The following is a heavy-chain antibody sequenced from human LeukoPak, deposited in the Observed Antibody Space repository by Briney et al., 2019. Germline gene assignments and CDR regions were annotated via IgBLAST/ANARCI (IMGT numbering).Heavy chain of an antibody. D-gene: IGHD1-26*01. V-gene: IGHV3-23*01. Sequence: PGGSLRLSCAASGFTFSRHAMSWVRQAPGKGLEWVSGIGDTGRSTFYADSVKGRFTISRDNSRNTLYLQMNSLRGDDTAFYYCAKVSASYYVDYFDYWGQGALVNVSS. CDR1: GFTFSRHA. J-gene: IGHJ4*02. CDR3: AKVSASYYVDYFDY. CDR2: IGDTGRST.